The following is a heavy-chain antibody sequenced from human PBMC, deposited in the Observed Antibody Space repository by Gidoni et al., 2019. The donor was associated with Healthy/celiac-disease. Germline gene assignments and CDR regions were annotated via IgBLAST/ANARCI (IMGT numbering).Heavy chain of an antibody. CDR3: AKDLDLYGDYGGETG. J-gene: IGHJ4*02. Sequence: EVQLLESGGGLVQPGGSLRLSCAASGFTFSSYAMSWVRQAPGKGLEWVSAISGSGGSTYYAASVKGRFTISRDNSKNTLYLQMNSLRAEDTAVYYCAKDLDLYGDYGGETGWGQGTLVTVSS. CDR1: GFTFSSYA. V-gene: IGHV3-23*01. D-gene: IGHD4-17*01. CDR2: ISGSGGST.